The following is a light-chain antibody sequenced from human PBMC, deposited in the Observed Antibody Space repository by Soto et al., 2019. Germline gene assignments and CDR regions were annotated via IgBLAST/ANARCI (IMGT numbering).Light chain of an antibody. CDR2: KAS. CDR3: QQYNSYPWT. J-gene: IGKJ1*01. CDR1: QSISSW. Sequence: DIQMTQSPSTLSASVGDRVTITCRASQSISSWLAWYQQKSGKAPKLLIYKASSLESGVPSRFGGSGSGTEFTLTISSLQPDDFATYCCQQYNSYPWTFGQGTKVEIK. V-gene: IGKV1-5*03.